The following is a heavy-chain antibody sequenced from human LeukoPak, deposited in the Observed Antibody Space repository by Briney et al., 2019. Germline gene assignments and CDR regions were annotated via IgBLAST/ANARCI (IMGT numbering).Heavy chain of an antibody. Sequence: GASVTVSCTASGGTFSIYAISWVRQAPGQGLEWMGGIIPIFGTANYAQKFQGRVTITADESTSTAYMELSSLRSEDTAVYYCARDGYNSELDYWGQGTLVTVSS. D-gene: IGHD5-24*01. CDR3: ARDGYNSELDY. V-gene: IGHV1-69*13. CDR1: GGTFSIYA. J-gene: IGHJ4*02. CDR2: IIPIFGTA.